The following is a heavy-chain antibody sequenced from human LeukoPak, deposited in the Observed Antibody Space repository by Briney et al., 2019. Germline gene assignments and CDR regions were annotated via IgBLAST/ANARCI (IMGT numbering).Heavy chain of an antibody. J-gene: IGHJ3*01. CDR3: ARDRSGYANDAFDF. D-gene: IGHD3-3*01. Sequence: SGGSLRLSCAASGFTFSDYAMHWVRQAPGKGLEWVAVLSYGGTNKYYADSVKGRFTISRDNSKNTMFLQMNSLRAEDTAVYHCARDRSGYANDAFDFWGQGTMVTASS. CDR1: GFTFSDYA. CDR2: LSYGGTNK. V-gene: IGHV3-30-3*01.